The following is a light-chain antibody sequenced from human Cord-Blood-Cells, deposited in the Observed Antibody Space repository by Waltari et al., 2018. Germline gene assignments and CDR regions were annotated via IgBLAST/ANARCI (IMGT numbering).Light chain of an antibody. CDR1: NIGSKS. CDR2: YDS. Sequence: SYVLTQPPSVSVAPGKTARITCGGNNIGSKSVHLYQQKPGQAPVLVIYYDSDRPSGIPERFSGSNSGNTATLTISRVEAGDEADYYCQVWDSRSDHPVFGGGTKLTVL. V-gene: IGLV3-21*04. CDR3: QVWDSRSDHPV. J-gene: IGLJ3*02.